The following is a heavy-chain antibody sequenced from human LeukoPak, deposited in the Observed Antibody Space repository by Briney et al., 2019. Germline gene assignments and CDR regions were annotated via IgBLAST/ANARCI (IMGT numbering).Heavy chain of an antibody. CDR2: IKSDGKT. J-gene: IGHJ1*01. CDR3: ARAPSEVGGYYPEYFRH. V-gene: IGHV3-74*01. D-gene: IGHD3-22*01. Sequence: GGSLRLSCEASGFTFSRYWMHWVRQAPGEGLVWVSRIKSDGKTNYADSVKGRFTISRDNAKNTVSLQMDSLRAEDTGVYYCARAPSEVGGYYPEYFRHWGQGTLVTVSS. CDR1: GFTFSRYW.